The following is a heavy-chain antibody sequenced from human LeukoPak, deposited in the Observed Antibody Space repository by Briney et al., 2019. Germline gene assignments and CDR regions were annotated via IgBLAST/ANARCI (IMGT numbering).Heavy chain of an antibody. CDR1: GFTFSSYS. J-gene: IGHJ3*02. V-gene: IGHV3-23*01. Sequence: PGGSLRLSCVGSGFTFSSYSMNWVRQAPGKGLEWVSAISGSGGSTYYADSVKGRFTISRDNSKNTLYLQMNSLRAEDTAVYYCAKALFGDRRVGAFDIWGQGTMVTVSS. CDR2: ISGSGGST. D-gene: IGHD3-10*02. CDR3: AKALFGDRRVGAFDI.